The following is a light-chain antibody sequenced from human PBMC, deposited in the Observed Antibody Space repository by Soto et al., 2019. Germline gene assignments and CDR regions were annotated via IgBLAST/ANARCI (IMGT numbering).Light chain of an antibody. CDR1: QTIIRSY. CDR2: GAS. V-gene: IGKV3-20*01. J-gene: IGKJ3*01. Sequence: EIVLTQSPGTLSLSPGERATLSCRASQTIIRSYLAWYKQKPGQAPRLLISGASSRATGIPDRFSGSGSGTDFTLTISRLEPADYAGYFCQQYSSSFTFGPGTKVDIK. CDR3: QQYSSSFT.